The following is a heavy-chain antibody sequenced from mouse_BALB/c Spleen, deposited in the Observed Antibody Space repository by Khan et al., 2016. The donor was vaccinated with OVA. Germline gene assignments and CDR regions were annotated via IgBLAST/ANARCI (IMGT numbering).Heavy chain of an antibody. CDR2: IWGDGST. D-gene: IGHD1-1*01. CDR1: GFSLSSNG. CDR3: SKFTPDYYAMDY. Sequence: VQLQESGPGLVAPSQSLSITCTVSGFSLSSNGVSWVRQPPGKGLEWLGVIWGDGSTNYHSPLKSRLIISKDNSKSQAFLKLNSLQTDDTATYYYSKFTPDYYAMDYWGQGTSGTVSS. J-gene: IGHJ4*01. V-gene: IGHV2-3*01.